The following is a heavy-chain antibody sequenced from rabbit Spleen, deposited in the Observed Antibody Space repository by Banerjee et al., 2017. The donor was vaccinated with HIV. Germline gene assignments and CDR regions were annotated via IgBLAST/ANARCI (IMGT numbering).Heavy chain of an antibody. CDR3: ARDLAGAIGWNFYL. D-gene: IGHD4-1*01. V-gene: IGHV1S40*01. J-gene: IGHJ4*01. CDR1: GFSFSNDY. CDR2: INAATGKP. Sequence: QSVEESGGDLVKPGASLTLTCTASGFSFSNDYICWVRQAPGKGLEWIACINAATGKPVYATWANGRFSISRTSSTTVTLQMTSLTAADTATYLCARDLAGAIGWNFYLWGQGTLVTVS.